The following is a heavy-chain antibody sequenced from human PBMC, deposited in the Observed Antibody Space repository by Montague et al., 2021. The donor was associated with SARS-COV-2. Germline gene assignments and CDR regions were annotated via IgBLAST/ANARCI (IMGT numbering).Heavy chain of an antibody. CDR3: ARTSLASASCRFDP. J-gene: IGHJ5*02. CDR1: GGSTNNFY. CDR2: VYYSGGT. Sequence: SETLSLTCTVSGGSTNNFYWSWVRQPPGKGLEWIGDVYYSGGTDYNPSLKSRVTISIDTSKNQFSLNLTSVTAADTGVYYCARTSLASASCRFDPWGQGTLVTVSS. V-gene: IGHV4-59*01. D-gene: IGHD3-16*02.